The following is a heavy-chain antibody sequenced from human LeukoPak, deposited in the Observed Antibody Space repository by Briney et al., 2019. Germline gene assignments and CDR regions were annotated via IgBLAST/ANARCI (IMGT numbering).Heavy chain of an antibody. CDR1: GYSINSGYY. CDR2: IYYGGST. V-gene: IGHV4-38-2*02. Sequence: SETLSLTCTVSGYSINSGYYWSWIRQPPGKRLEWIGSIYYGGSTYSNPTLKSRLTISVDTSKNQISLNLTSVTAADAAVYYCARHAESGSDRFDHWGRGTLVTVSS. CDR3: ARHAESGSDRFDH. J-gene: IGHJ4*02. D-gene: IGHD5-12*01.